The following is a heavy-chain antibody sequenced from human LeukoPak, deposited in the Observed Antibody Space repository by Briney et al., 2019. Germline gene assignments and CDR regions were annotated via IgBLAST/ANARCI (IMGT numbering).Heavy chain of an antibody. CDR2: IHTSGST. Sequence: PSETLSLTCTVSSGSISSYYWSWIRQPPGKGLEWIGYIHTSGSTNYNPSLKSRVTISVDTSKNQFSLKLSSVTAADTAVYYCARYRRYSGSYFGGYYYMDVWGKGTTVTVSS. J-gene: IGHJ6*03. CDR3: ARYRRYSGSYFGGYYYMDV. CDR1: SGSISSYY. V-gene: IGHV4-4*09. D-gene: IGHD1-26*01.